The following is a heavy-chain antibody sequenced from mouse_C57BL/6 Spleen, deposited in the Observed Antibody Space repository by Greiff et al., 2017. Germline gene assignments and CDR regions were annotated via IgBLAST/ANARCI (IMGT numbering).Heavy chain of an antibody. D-gene: IGHD5-1*01. CDR2: ISSGGDYI. J-gene: IGHJ2*01. CDR3: TRERSTSYYFDY. V-gene: IGHV5-9-1*02. CDR1: GFTFSSYA. Sequence: DVMLVESGEGLVKPGGSLKLSCAASGFTFSSYAMSWVRQTPEKRLEWVAYISSGGDYIYSADTVKGRFTISRDNARNTLYLQMSSLKSEDTAMYYCTRERSTSYYFDYWGQGTTLTVSS.